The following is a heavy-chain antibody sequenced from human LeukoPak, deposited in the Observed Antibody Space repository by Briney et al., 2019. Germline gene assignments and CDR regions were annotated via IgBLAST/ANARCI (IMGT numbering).Heavy chain of an antibody. D-gene: IGHD3-10*01. CDR2: IIPIFGTA. V-gene: IGHV1-69*13. CDR1: GGTFSSYA. Sequence: APVKVSCKASGGTFSSYAISWVRQAPGQGLEWMGGIIPIFGTANYAQKFQGRVTITADESTSTAYMELSSLRSEDTAVYYCARHFMVRGVIIFDYWGQGTLVTVSS. J-gene: IGHJ4*02. CDR3: ARHFMVRGVIIFDY.